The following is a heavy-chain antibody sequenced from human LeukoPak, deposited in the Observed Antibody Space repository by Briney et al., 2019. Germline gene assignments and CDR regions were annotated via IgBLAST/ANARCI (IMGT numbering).Heavy chain of an antibody. Sequence: PSETLSLTCTVSGGFFSSYYWSWIRQPPGKGLEWIGYIFYSGSTNYNPSLKSRVTISVDTSKNQASLKLRSVTAADTAVYYCARTNPSFDYWGQGTLVTVSS. V-gene: IGHV4-59*08. CDR2: IFYSGST. CDR3: ARTNPSFDY. CDR1: GGFFSSYY. J-gene: IGHJ4*02.